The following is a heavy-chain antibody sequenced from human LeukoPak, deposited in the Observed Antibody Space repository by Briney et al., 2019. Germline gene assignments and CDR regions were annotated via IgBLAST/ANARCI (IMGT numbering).Heavy chain of an antibody. CDR1: GGSISSGSYY. Sequence: PSQTLSLTCTDSGGSISSGSYYWSWIRQPAGKGLEWIGRIHTSGTTNYNPSLKSRVTISVDTSKNQFSLKLSSVTAADTAVYYCARLAVVPAAGAGDYWGQGTLVTVSS. CDR2: IHTSGTT. V-gene: IGHV4-61*02. D-gene: IGHD2-2*01. CDR3: ARLAVVPAAGAGDY. J-gene: IGHJ4*02.